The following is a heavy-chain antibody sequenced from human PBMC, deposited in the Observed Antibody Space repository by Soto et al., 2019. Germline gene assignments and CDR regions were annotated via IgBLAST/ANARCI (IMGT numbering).Heavy chain of an antibody. D-gene: IGHD6-13*01. CDR2: ISYDGSNK. V-gene: IGHV3-30-3*01. CDR3: VLYSSNWGGH. J-gene: IGHJ4*02. CDR1: GFTFSSCT. Sequence: WVSLRLSCAACGFTFSSCTMHCVRQAPGKGLEWVAVISYDGSNKYYADSVRGRFTISRDNSKNTLYLQMNSLRPEDTAVYYCVLYSSNWGGHWGQGTLVTVSS.